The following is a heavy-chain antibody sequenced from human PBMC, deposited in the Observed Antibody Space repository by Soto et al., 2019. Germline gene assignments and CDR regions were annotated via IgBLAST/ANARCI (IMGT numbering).Heavy chain of an antibody. V-gene: IGHV3-30*18. J-gene: IGHJ4*02. CDR3: AKPEGAELTGYYFDY. CDR2: ISYDGSNK. CDR1: GFTFSSYG. Sequence: QVQLVESGGGVVQPGRSLRLSCAASGFTFSSYGMHWVRQAPGKGLEWVAVISYDGSNKYYADSVKGRFTISRDNSKNTLYLQMNSLRAEDTAVYYCAKPEGAELTGYYFDYWGQGTLVTVSS. D-gene: IGHD1-26*01.